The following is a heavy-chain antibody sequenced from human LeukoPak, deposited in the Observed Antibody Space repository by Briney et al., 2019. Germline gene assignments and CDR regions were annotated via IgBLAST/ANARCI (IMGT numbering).Heavy chain of an antibody. CDR3: AXXRDXXXTGYYL. V-gene: IGHV3-21*01. J-gene: IGHJ4*02. Sequence: GGSLRLSCAASGFTFSSYSMNWVRQAPGKGLEWVSSISSSSSYIYYADSVKGRFTISRDNAKNSLYLQMNSLRAEDTAVYYCAXXRDXXXTGYYLWGQGTLVTVX. CDR2: ISSSSSYI. CDR1: GFTFSSYS. D-gene: IGHD3-9*01.